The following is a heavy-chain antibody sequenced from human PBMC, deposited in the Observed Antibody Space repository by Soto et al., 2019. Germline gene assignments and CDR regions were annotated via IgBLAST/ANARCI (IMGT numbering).Heavy chain of an antibody. CDR1: GGSISGYS. CDR2: IYHSGST. V-gene: IGHV4-59*12. J-gene: IGHJ5*02. CDR3: ARDQLEGNWFDP. Sequence: PSETLSLTCTVSGGSISGYSWNWIRQPPGKGLEWIGYIYHSGSTLYNPSLKSRVTISVDKSKNQFSLKLSSVTAADTAVYYCARDQLEGNWFDPWGQGTLVTVSS. D-gene: IGHD1-1*01.